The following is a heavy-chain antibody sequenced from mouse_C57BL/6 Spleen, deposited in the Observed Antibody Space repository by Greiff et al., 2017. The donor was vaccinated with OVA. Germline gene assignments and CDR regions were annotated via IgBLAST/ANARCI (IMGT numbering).Heavy chain of an antibody. CDR3: ARQTPITTYFDY. V-gene: IGHV5-6*01. J-gene: IGHJ2*01. CDR1: GFTFSSYG. Sequence: EVMLVESGGDLVKPGGSLKLSCAASGFTFSSYGMSWVRQTPDKRLEWVATISSGGSYTYYPDSVKGRFTISRDNAKNTLYLQMSSLKSEDTAMYYCARQTPITTYFDYWGQGTTLTVSS. CDR2: ISSGGSYT. D-gene: IGHD1-1*01.